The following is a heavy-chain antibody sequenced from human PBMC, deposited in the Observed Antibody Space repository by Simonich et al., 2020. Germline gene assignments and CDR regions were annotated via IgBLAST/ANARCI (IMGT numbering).Heavy chain of an antibody. CDR3: ARVGTRGAFDI. Sequence: EVQLVESGGGLVQPGGSLRLSCAASGFTFSDHYMDWVRQAPGNGLEWVCRTRNKANSYTTEYAASVKGRFTISRDDSKNSLYLQMNSLKTEDTAVYYCARVGTRGAFDIWGQGTMVTVSS. J-gene: IGHJ3*02. CDR1: GFTFSDHY. D-gene: IGHD7-27*01. CDR2: TRNKANSYTT. V-gene: IGHV3-72*01.